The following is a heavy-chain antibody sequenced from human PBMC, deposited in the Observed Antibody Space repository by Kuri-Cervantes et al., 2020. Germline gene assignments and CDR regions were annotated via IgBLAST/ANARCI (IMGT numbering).Heavy chain of an antibody. Sequence: SETLSLTCTVSGGSISSSSYYWGWIRQPPGKGLEWIGSIYYSGSTYYNPSLKSRVTISVDTSKNQFSLKLSSVTAADTAVYYCARDETIVVVVAATDYYYYGMDVWGQGTTVTVSS. D-gene: IGHD2-15*01. V-gene: IGHV4-39*02. J-gene: IGHJ6*02. CDR2: IYYSGST. CDR1: GGSISSSSYY. CDR3: ARDETIVVVVAATDYYYYGMDV.